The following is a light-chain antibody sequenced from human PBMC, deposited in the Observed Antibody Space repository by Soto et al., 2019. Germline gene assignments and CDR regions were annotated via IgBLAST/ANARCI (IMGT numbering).Light chain of an antibody. J-gene: IGLJ2*01. V-gene: IGLV2-23*01. CDR2: XXX. CDR1: SSDVGRYNL. Sequence: QSVLTQPASVSGSPGQSITISCTGSSSDVGRYNLVSWYQQHPGKAPKLRIYXXXXXXXXXXXXXXGSKSGNTASLTISGXXXXXXXXYYCCSYAGGTSVVFGGGTKLTVL. CDR3: CSYAGGTSVV.